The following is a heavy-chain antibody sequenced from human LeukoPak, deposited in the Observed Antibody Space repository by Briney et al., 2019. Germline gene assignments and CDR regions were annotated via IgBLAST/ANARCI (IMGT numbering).Heavy chain of an antibody. CDR3: AKPLGYCSSTNCFYYYGMDV. CDR2: ISGSGANT. Sequence: GGYLRCYGAASTFTCSSFAMSRLRHGPGQELEWFSGISGSGANTYYADSVKGRFTISRDNSKNTLYLQVNSLRAEDTAVYYCAKPLGYCSSTNCFYYYGMDVWGQGTTVTVSS. J-gene: IGHJ6*02. CDR1: TFTCSSFA. V-gene: IGHV3-23*01. D-gene: IGHD2-2*01.